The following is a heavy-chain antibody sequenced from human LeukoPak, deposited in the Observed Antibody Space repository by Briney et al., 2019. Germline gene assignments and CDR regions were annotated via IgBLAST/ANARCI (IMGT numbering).Heavy chain of an antibody. D-gene: IGHD2-15*01. CDR2: IYYSGST. CDR1: GGSISSYY. J-gene: IGHJ4*02. CDR3: ARHGYCSGGSCYWDY. Sequence: SETLSLTCTVSGGSISSYYWSWIRQTPGKGLEWIGDIYYSGSTNYNPSLKSRVTISVDTSKDQFSLKLSSVTAADTAVYYCARHGYCSGGSCYWDYWGQGTLVTVSS. V-gene: IGHV4-59*08.